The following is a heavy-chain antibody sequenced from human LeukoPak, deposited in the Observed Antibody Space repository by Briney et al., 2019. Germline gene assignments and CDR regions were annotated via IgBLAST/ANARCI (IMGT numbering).Heavy chain of an antibody. J-gene: IGHJ4*02. CDR3: ARDGEMATIAGFDH. Sequence: VESLKISCKTSGYSFTTYWIAWVRQMPGKGLEWMGMIYPGDSDTRYSPSFQGQVTISADKSISTAYLQWSSLKASDTAMYYCARDGEMATIAGFDHWGQGTLVTVSS. D-gene: IGHD5-24*01. V-gene: IGHV5-51*01. CDR1: GYSFTTYW. CDR2: IYPGDSDT.